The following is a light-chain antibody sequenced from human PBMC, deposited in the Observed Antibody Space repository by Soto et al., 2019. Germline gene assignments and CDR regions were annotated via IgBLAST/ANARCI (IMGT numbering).Light chain of an antibody. CDR1: QSVSSSS. V-gene: IGKV3-20*01. J-gene: IGKJ3*01. CDR3: QQSGTSPFT. CDR2: DAS. Sequence: ENVLTQSPGTLSLSPGERATLSCRASQSVSSSSLAWFQQKPGQAPRPLIYDASSRAAGIPDRFSGSGSGTDFTLTISRLEPEDFAVYYCQQSGTSPFTFGPGTKVDIK.